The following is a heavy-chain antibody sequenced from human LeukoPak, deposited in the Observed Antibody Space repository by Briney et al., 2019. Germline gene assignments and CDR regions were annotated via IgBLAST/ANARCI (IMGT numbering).Heavy chain of an antibody. V-gene: IGHV4-59*01. CDR1: GGSISSYY. CDR3: ARERRNYGMRGDYYFDY. D-gene: IGHD3-10*01. J-gene: IGHJ4*02. Sequence: SETLSLTCTGSGGSISSYYWSWIRQPPGKGLEWIGYIYYSGSTNYNPSLKSRVTISVDTSKNQFSLKLSSVTAADTAVYYCARERRNYGMRGDYYFDYWGQGTLVTVSS. CDR2: IYYSGST.